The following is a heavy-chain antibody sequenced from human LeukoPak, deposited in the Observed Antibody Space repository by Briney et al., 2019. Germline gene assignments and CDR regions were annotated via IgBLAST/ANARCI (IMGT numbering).Heavy chain of an antibody. CDR1: GFTFSSYA. D-gene: IGHD1-1*01. CDR2: ISYDGSNK. Sequence: PGRSLRLSCAASGFTFSSYAMHWVRQAPGKGLEWVAVISYDGSNKYYAESVKGRFTISRDNSKNTLYLQMNSLRAEDTAVYYCARGTYAFDIWGQGTMVTVSS. J-gene: IGHJ3*02. CDR3: ARGTYAFDI. V-gene: IGHV3-30-3*01.